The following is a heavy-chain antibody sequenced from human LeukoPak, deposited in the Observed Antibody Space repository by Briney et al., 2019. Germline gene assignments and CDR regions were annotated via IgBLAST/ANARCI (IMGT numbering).Heavy chain of an antibody. CDR2: ISSSGSTI. CDR1: EFTFSDYY. CDR3: VRDYRACFDY. Sequence: GGSLRLSCAASEFTFSDYYMSWIRQAPGKGLEWVSYISSSGSTIYYADSVKGRFTISRDNAKNSLYLQMNSLKAEDTAVYYCVRDYRACFDYWGQGTLVTVSS. J-gene: IGHJ4*02. V-gene: IGHV3-11*01. D-gene: IGHD3-16*02.